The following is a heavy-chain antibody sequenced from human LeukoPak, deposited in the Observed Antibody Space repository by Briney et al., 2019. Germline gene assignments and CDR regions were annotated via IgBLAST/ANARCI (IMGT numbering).Heavy chain of an antibody. CDR2: IKPDGSEK. CDR1: GLTFTDFW. D-gene: IGHD2-2*01. V-gene: IGHV3-7*01. J-gene: IGHJ4*02. CDR3: SGRDSSRSPRAY. Sequence: GGSLRLSCAASGLTFTDFWMSWVRQAPGRGLEWVANIKPDGSEKYYVDSVKGRFAISRDNAKNEVYLEMNSLRAEDTGVYYCSGRDSSRSPRAYWGQGTLVSVSS.